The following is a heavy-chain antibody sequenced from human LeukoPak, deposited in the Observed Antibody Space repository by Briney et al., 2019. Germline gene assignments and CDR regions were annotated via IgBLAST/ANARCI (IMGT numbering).Heavy chain of an antibody. Sequence: GGSLKLSCAASGFTFSGSAMHWVRQASGKGLEWVGRIRSKANSYATAYAASVKGRFTISRDDSKNTAYLQMNSLKTEDTAVYYRTRREMATTPANWFDPWGQGTLVTVSS. J-gene: IGHJ5*02. CDR3: TRREMATTPANWFDP. V-gene: IGHV3-73*01. D-gene: IGHD5-24*01. CDR2: IRSKANSYAT. CDR1: GFTFSGSA.